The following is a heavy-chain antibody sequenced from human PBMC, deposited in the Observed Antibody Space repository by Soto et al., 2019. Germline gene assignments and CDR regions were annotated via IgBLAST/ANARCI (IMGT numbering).Heavy chain of an antibody. CDR2: ISGSDGKT. D-gene: IGHD3-3*01. V-gene: IGHV3-23*01. CDR1: GFSFGSYA. CDR3: ARWSYLDY. Sequence: GSLRLSCAASGFSFGSYALSWVRQAPGKVLEWVSTISGSDGKTFYADSVKGRFSISRDTSQNTLYLQMNSLRADDTAIYYCARWSYLDYWGQGTRVTVSS. J-gene: IGHJ4*02.